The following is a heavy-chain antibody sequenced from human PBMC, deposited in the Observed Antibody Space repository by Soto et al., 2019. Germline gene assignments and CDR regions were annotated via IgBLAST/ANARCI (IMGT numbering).Heavy chain of an antibody. J-gene: IGHJ4*02. CDR1: EFPFSNYG. Sequence: QVQLVESGGGVVQPGRSLRLSCAASEFPFSNYGMHWVRQAPGKGLEWVAHISYDGSNKHYADSAKGRFTISRDNSKNMLFLQMSSLRTEDTAVYYCAGGQYYFDYCGQGTRVSVSS. D-gene: IGHD2-15*01. CDR2: ISYDGSNK. V-gene: IGHV3-30*03. CDR3: AGGQYYFDY.